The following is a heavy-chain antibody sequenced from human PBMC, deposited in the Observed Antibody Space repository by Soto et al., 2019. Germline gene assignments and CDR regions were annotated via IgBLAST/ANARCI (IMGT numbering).Heavy chain of an antibody. D-gene: IGHD2-21*02. CDR3: ARAVVVTAIVYQDYGMDA. CDR1: VGTFSSYA. Sequence: QVQLVQSGAEVKKTGSSVTVSCKASVGTFSSYAISWVRQAPGQGLEWMGKLIPMFDTANYAQKFQGRVTITADKSTCTAYMELSSLRAGDTAVYDCARAVVVTAIVYQDYGMDAWGQGTTVTVSS. V-gene: IGHV1-69*14. CDR2: LIPMFDTA. J-gene: IGHJ6*02.